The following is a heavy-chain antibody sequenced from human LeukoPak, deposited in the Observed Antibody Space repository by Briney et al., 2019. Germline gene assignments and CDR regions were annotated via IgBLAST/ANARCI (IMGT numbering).Heavy chain of an antibody. D-gene: IGHD2-21*02. CDR3: ARFAYCGGHCWYYFDY. J-gene: IGHJ4*02. CDR2: IYSSGST. Sequence: SETLSLTCTVSGGSVSSGSYYWSWIRQPPGKGLEWIGYIYSSGSTNYNPSLQSRVTISVDTSRNQFSLKLSSVTAADTAMYYCARFAYCGGHCWYYFDYWGQGTLVTVSS. V-gene: IGHV4-61*01. CDR1: GGSVSSGSYY.